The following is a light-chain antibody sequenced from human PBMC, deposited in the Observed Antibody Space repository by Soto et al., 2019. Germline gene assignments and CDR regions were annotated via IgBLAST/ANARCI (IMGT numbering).Light chain of an antibody. CDR3: QQLNSYPVT. V-gene: IGKV1-9*01. CDR1: QGISSF. Sequence: IQLTQAPSSLSAALGGGVTITLRASQGISSFLAWYQQKPGKAPKLLIYAASTLQSGVPSRFSGSGSGTDFTLTISSLQPEDFATYYCQQLNSYPVTFGQGTRLEIK. CDR2: AAS. J-gene: IGKJ5*01.